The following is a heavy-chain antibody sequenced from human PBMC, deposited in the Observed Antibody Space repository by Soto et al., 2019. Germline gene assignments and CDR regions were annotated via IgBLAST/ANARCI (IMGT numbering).Heavy chain of an antibody. V-gene: IGHV3-48*01. CDR2: ISSSSSTI. Sequence: EVQLVESGGGLVQPGGSLRLSCAASGFTFSSYSMNWVRQAPGKGLEWVSYISSSSSTIYYADSVKGRFTISRDNAKNALYLQMTSLRAEDTAVYYCAGEADYLNWFDPWGQGTLVTVSS. J-gene: IGHJ5*02. CDR3: AGEADYLNWFDP. CDR1: GFTFSSYS. D-gene: IGHD4-17*01.